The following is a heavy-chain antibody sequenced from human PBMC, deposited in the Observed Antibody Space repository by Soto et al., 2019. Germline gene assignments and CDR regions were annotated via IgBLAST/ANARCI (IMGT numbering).Heavy chain of an antibody. D-gene: IGHD3-22*01. CDR2: SWYDGTNK. CDR3: ARGYPLSSPYSYHSMDV. CDR1: GFTLNTYG. J-gene: IGHJ6*02. V-gene: IGHV3-33*07. Sequence: GGSLRLSCAASGFTLNTYGMYWVRQAPGKGLEWVAVSWYDGTNKDYADSVKGRFTISRDNSRNTLYLQMNSLRAEDTAVYYCARGYPLSSPYSYHSMDVWGQGTTVTVSS.